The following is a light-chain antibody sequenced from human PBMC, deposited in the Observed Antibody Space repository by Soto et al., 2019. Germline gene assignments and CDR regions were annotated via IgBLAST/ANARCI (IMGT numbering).Light chain of an antibody. CDR1: QSVNSN. CDR2: VAS. V-gene: IGKV3-15*01. Sequence: EIVMTQSPVTLSVSPGDRATLSCRASQSVNSNLAWYQHKPGQTPKLLIYVASTRATGIPARFSGSGSGTEFTITIICVQSEDFAVYYCQQYNVWPLTFGGGTKVEFK. CDR3: QQYNVWPLT. J-gene: IGKJ4*02.